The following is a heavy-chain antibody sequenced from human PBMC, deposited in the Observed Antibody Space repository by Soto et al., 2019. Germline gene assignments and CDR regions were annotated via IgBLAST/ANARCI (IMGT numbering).Heavy chain of an antibody. V-gene: IGHV1-18*04. Sequence: ASVKVYCKASGYTFTNCGISWVRQAPGQGLEWMGWISAYNGNTNYAQKLQGRVTMTTDTSTSTAYMELRSLRSDDTAVYYCARGSGGSSAFYYYYYYGMDVWGQGTTVTVSS. CDR2: ISAYNGNT. CDR1: GYTFTNCG. J-gene: IGHJ6*02. CDR3: ARGSGGSSAFYYYYYYGMDV. D-gene: IGHD6-6*01.